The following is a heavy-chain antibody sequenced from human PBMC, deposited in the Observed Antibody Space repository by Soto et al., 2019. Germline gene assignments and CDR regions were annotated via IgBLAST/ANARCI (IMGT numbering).Heavy chain of an antibody. CDR2: IGYSGST. Sequence: SETLSLTCTASGGSISSNSYYWGWIRQSPGKGLEWIGSIGYSGSTNYNPSLQSRVTISVDTSKNQFSLKLSSVTAADTAVYYCARLAKEGQLELLGGGYYYYYYYMDVWGKGTTVTVSS. J-gene: IGHJ6*03. CDR1: GGSISSNSYY. CDR3: ARLAKEGQLELLGGGYYYYYYYMDV. D-gene: IGHD1-7*01. V-gene: IGHV4-39*01.